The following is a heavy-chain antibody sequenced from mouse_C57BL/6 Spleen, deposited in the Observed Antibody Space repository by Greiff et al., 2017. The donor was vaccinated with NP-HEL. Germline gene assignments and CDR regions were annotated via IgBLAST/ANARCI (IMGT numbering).Heavy chain of an antibody. CDR3: ARAETAHDYYAMDY. CDR2: IYPRSGNT. CDR1: GYTFTSYG. Sequence: VQLQQSGAELARPGASVKLSCKASGYTFTSYGISWVKQSTGQGLEWIGEIYPRSGNTYYNEKFKGKATLTADKSSSTAYMELRSLTSEDSAVYFCARAETAHDYYAMDYWGQGTSVTVSS. V-gene: IGHV1-81*01. D-gene: IGHD3-2*01. J-gene: IGHJ4*01.